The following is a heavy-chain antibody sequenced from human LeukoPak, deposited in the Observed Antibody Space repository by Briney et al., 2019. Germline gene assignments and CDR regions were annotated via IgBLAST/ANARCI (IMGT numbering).Heavy chain of an antibody. Sequence: GGSPRLSCAASGFTFSNYWMHWVRQAPGKGLVWVSRISCDGSSTSYADSVKGRFTISRDNAKNTLYLQMNSLRAEDTAVYYCARPSVGFDPWGQGTLVTVSS. V-gene: IGHV3-74*01. CDR3: ARPSVGFDP. J-gene: IGHJ5*02. CDR2: ISCDGSST. CDR1: GFTFSNYW.